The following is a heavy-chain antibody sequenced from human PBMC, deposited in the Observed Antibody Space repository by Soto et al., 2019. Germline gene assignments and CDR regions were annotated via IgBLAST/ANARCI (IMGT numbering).Heavy chain of an antibody. CDR1: GGNFNNYA. CDR3: AREPGDRDAFSL. J-gene: IGHJ3*01. V-gene: IGHV1-69*06. Sequence: QVQLVQSGAEVKKPGSSVKVSCKASGGNFNNYAISWVRQAPAQGLQWMGGIIPIIDTTHYAQKLQGRVTISADRGRTTVYMELTGLKSDDSATYFCAREPGDRDAFSLWGQGTVLTVSS. D-gene: IGHD2-21*01. CDR2: IIPIIDTT.